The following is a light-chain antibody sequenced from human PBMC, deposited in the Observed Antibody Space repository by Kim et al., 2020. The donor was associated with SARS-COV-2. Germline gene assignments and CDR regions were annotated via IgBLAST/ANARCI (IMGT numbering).Light chain of an antibody. V-gene: IGKV3-15*01. CDR2: GAS. J-gene: IGKJ4*01. CDR1: QSVSSN. Sequence: VSPGERATHSCRANQSVSSNLAWYQQKPGQAPRLLIYGASTRATGIPARFSGSGSGTEFTLTISSLQSEDFAVYYCQQYNNWPLTFGGGTKVDIK. CDR3: QQYNNWPLT.